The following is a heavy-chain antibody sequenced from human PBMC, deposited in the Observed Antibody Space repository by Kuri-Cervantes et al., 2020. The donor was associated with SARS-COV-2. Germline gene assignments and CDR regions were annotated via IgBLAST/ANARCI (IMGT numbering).Heavy chain of an antibody. Sequence: ASVKVSCKASGYIFTDYALHWVCQAPGQRLEWMGWINAVNGNTKYSQKFQGRVTITRDTSASTAYMELSSLRSEDTALYYCARDRGSQWLAFYDAFDIWGQGTMVTVSS. CDR1: GYIFTDYA. CDR2: INAVNGNT. D-gene: IGHD6-19*01. J-gene: IGHJ3*02. V-gene: IGHV1-3*01. CDR3: ARDRGSQWLAFYDAFDI.